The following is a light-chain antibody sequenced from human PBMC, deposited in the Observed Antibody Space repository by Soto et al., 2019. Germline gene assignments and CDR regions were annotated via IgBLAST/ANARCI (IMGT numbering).Light chain of an antibody. J-gene: IGKJ4*01. CDR3: QQRSTPLT. V-gene: IGKV3-11*01. CDR2: DAS. Sequence: EIVLTQSPATLSLSPGERATLSCRASQSVSSYLAWYQQKPGQAPRLLIYDASNRATGIPARFSGSVSGTDFTLTISSLVPEDFAVYYCQQRSTPLTFGGGTKVEIK. CDR1: QSVSSY.